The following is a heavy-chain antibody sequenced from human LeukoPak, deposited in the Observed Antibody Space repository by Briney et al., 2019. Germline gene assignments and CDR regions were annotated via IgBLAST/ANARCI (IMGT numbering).Heavy chain of an antibody. Sequence: GGSLRLSCAASGFTFSSYAMHWVRQAPGKGLEYDSAISSNGGSTYYANSVKGRFTISRDNSKNTLYLQMGSLRAEDMAVYYCARGELGFGELSVYYYYMDVWGKGTTVTISS. V-gene: IGHV3-64*01. CDR1: GFTFSSYA. D-gene: IGHD3-10*01. CDR2: ISSNGGST. CDR3: ARGELGFGELSVYYYYMDV. J-gene: IGHJ6*03.